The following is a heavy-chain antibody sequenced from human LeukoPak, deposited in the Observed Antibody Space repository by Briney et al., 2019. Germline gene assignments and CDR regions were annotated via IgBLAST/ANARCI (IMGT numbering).Heavy chain of an antibody. J-gene: IGHJ4*02. CDR3: AREQASTASFDY. D-gene: IGHD4-11*01. CDR1: GGSVSSGDYY. V-gene: IGHV4-61*08. CDR2: TSYSGST. Sequence: SETLSLTCTLSGGSVSSGDYYWSWIRQPPGKGLEWIGYTSYSGSTNYNPSLKSRVTISVDTSKNQFSLKFSSVTAADTAVYYCAREQASTASFDYWGQGTLVTVSS.